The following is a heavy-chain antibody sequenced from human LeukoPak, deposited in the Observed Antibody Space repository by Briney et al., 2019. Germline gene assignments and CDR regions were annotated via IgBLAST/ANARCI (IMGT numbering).Heavy chain of an antibody. CDR3: ARHPSMTTALFDY. CDR2: VYYSGST. J-gene: IGHJ4*02. Sequence: SETLSLTCTVSGVSISSSSYYWGWIRQPPGKGLEWIGSVYYSGSTYYNPSLKSRITISVDTSKNQFSLKLSSVTAADTAVYYCARHPSMTTALFDYWGQGTLVTVSS. V-gene: IGHV4-39*01. D-gene: IGHD4-17*01. CDR1: GVSISSSSYY.